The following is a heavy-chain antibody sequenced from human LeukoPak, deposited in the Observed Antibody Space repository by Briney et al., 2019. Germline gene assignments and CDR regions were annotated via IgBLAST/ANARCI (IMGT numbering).Heavy chain of an antibody. J-gene: IGHJ4*02. CDR2: RNEYGSEK. CDR1: GFTFSNYW. V-gene: IGHV3-7*01. CDR3: ARVLYGSRVNVIDS. Sequence: PGGSLTLSCAASGFTFSNYWINWVRQAPGKGLEWGANRNEYGSEKYYVDSVRGRFTISRDNGENSLFLHMNSLRVEDTAVYRCARVLYGSRVNVIDSWGPGTLVTVSS. D-gene: IGHD2-2*01.